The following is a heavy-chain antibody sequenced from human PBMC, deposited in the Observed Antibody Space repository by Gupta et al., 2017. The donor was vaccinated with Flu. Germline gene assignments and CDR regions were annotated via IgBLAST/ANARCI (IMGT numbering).Heavy chain of an antibody. J-gene: IGHJ4*02. V-gene: IGHV1-8*01. D-gene: IGHD3-3*01. CDR2: MNPNSGNT. CDR3: ASGGGLYYDFWSGYYYY. CDR1: GYTFTSYD. Sequence: QVQLVQSGAEVKKPGASVKVSCKASGYTFTSYDINWVRQATGQGLEWMGWMNPNSGNTGYAQKFQGRVTMTRNTSISTAYMELSSLRSEDTAVYYCASGGGLYYDFWSGYYYYWGQGTLVTVSS.